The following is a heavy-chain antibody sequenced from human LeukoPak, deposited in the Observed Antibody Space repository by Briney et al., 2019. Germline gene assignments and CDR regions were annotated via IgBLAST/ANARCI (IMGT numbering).Heavy chain of an antibody. CDR2: INHSGST. J-gene: IGHJ2*01. Sequence: PSETLSLTCAVYGGSFSGYFWSWIRQPPGKGLERIGEINHSGSTNYNPSLKSRVTISVDTSKNQFSLKLSSVTAADTAVYYCARGSWYFDLWGRGTLVTVSS. CDR1: GGSFSGYF. CDR3: ARGSWYFDL. V-gene: IGHV4-34*01.